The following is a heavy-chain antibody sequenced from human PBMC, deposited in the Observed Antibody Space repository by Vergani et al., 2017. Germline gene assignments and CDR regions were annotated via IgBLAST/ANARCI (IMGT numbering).Heavy chain of an antibody. Sequence: QVQLVESGGGVVQRGGSLRLSCATSGFPLSNYDMQWIRQGPGKGLEFVAFIQFDGSNLYYADSVKGRFTLSRDFSKNTLYLQMNSLRTDDTATYYCAKHFRGWGIDYWGQGTQVIVSS. CDR3: AKHFRGWGIDY. CDR2: IQFDGSNL. D-gene: IGHD3-16*01. CDR1: GFPLSNYD. V-gene: IGHV3-30*02. J-gene: IGHJ4*02.